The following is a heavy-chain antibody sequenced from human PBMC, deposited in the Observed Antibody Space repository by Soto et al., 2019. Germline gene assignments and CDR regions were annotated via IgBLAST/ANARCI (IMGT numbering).Heavy chain of an antibody. CDR1: GITFNTYA. D-gene: IGHD3-10*01. CDR2: ISGSGGAR. V-gene: IGHV3-23*01. Sequence: EVQLLESGGGLVQPGGSLKLSCAASGITFNTYAMSWVRQAPGKGLEWVSTISGSGGARYYADSVKGRFIMSRETSKNTLHLQMNRLRADDTAIYYCEKDFGTGTPARRFDGFDIWGQGTMVTVSS. CDR3: EKDFGTGTPARRFDGFDI. J-gene: IGHJ3*02.